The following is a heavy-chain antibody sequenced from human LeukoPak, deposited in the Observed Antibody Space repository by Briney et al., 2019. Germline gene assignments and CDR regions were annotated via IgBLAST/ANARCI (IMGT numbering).Heavy chain of an antibody. CDR2: IYSGGST. V-gene: IGHV3-53*01. J-gene: IGHJ6*03. Sequence: PGGSLRLSCAASGFTVSSNYMSWVRQAPGKGLEWVSVIYSGGSTYYADSVKGRFTISRDNAKNSLYLQMNSLRAEDTAVHYCARVGSSGGIYYYYMDVWGKGTTVTVSS. CDR1: GFTVSSNY. CDR3: ARVGSSGGIYYYYMDV. D-gene: IGHD2-15*01.